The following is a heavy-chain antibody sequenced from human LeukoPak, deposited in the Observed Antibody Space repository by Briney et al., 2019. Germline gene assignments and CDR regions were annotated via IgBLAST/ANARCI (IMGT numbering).Heavy chain of an antibody. Sequence: PVKVSCKASGGTFSSYAISWVRQAPGQGLEWMGGIIPIFGTANYAQKFQGRVTITADESTSTAYMELSSLRSEDTAVYYCARQYYYDSSALGAGAFDIWGQGTMVTVSS. CDR2: IIPIFGTA. V-gene: IGHV1-69*13. J-gene: IGHJ3*02. CDR1: GGTFSSYA. CDR3: ARQYYYDSSALGAGAFDI. D-gene: IGHD3-22*01.